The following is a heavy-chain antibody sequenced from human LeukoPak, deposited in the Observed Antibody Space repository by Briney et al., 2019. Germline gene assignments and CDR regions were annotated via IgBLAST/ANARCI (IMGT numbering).Heavy chain of an antibody. D-gene: IGHD6-13*01. CDR2: IWYDGSNK. V-gene: IGHV3-33*01. CDR3: ARDLAQLALFDY. CDR1: GFTFSNYG. Sequence: GGSLRLSCAASGFTFSNYGMHWVRQAPGKGLEWVAVIWYDGSNKYYADSVKGRFTLSRDNSKNTLFLQMNSLRPEDTAVYFCARDLAQLALFDYWGQGTLVTVSS. J-gene: IGHJ4*02.